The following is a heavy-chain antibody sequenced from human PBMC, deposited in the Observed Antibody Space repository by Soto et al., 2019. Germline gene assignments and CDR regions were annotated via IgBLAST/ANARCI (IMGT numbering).Heavy chain of an antibody. CDR3: ARAQWLARYYGMDV. V-gene: IGHV1-2*04. D-gene: IGHD6-19*01. CDR2: INPNSGGT. Sequence: QVQLVQSGAEVKKPGASVKVSCKASGYTFTGYYMHWVRQAPGQGLEWMGWINPNSGGTNYAQKFQGWVTMTRDTSISTAYMELSRLRSDVTAVYYCARAQWLARYYGMDVWGQGTTVTVSS. CDR1: GYTFTGYY. J-gene: IGHJ6*02.